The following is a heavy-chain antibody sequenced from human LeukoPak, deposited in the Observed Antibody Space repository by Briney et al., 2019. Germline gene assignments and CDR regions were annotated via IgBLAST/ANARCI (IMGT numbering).Heavy chain of an antibody. CDR2: INSDGTHS. V-gene: IGHV3-74*01. D-gene: IGHD3-16*01. CDR1: GFSFSSYW. J-gene: IGHJ4*02. CDR3: ARGVDFDY. Sequence: GGSLRLSCAVSGFSFSSYWMHWVRQTPDKGLVWVSRINSDGTHSTYADSVKGRFTISRDNANKTLYLQMDSLSAGDTGIYYCARGVDFDYWGQGTQVTVSS.